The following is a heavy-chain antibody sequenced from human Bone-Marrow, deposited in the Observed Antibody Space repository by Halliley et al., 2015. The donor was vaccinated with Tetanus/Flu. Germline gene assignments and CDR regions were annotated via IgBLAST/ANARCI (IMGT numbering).Heavy chain of an antibody. D-gene: IGHD6-19*01. J-gene: IGHJ3*01. V-gene: IGHV3-20*03. CDR3: ARVLVSKSISNGWYAGALDL. Sequence: GSGGSKSYSDSVRGRFTISRDNAKKSLYLHMNSLRVEDTALYFCARVLVSKSISNGWYAGALDLWGQGTIVTVSP. CDR2: GSGGSK.